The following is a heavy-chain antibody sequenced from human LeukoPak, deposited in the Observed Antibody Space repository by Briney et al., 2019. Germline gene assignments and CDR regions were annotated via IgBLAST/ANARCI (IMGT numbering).Heavy chain of an antibody. D-gene: IGHD2-2*01. CDR3: ARLGPRYCSSTSCYAFQAYMDV. CDR1: GGSISSGNW. V-gene: IGHV4-4*02. J-gene: IGHJ6*03. Sequence: PSETLSLTCAVSGGSISSGNWWSWVRQPPGKGLEWIGEIYHSGSTNYNPSLKSRVTISVDTSKNQFSLKLSSVTAADTAVYYCARLGPRYCSSTSCYAFQAYMDVWGKGTTVTVSS. CDR2: IYHSGST.